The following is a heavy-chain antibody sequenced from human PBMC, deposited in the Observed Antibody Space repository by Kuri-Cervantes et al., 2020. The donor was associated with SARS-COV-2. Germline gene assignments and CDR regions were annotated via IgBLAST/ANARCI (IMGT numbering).Heavy chain of an antibody. Sequence: GGSLRLSCAASGFTFRMYAMTWVRQAPGKGLEWVTAISANGRNTYYADSVKGRFTISRDNSKNTLYLQMNSLRAEDTAVYFCARDTPYCSSNTCSDFWGQGTLVTVSS. CDR1: GFTFRMYA. CDR2: ISANGRNT. D-gene: IGHD2-2*01. CDR3: ARDTPYCSSNTCSDF. J-gene: IGHJ4*02. V-gene: IGHV3-23*01.